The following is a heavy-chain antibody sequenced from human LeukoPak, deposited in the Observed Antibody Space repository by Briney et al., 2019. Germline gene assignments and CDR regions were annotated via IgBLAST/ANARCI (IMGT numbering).Heavy chain of an antibody. V-gene: IGHV4-59*01. J-gene: IGHJ5*01. D-gene: IGHD3-10*01. CDR2: NHYTGST. CDR1: GGSISTYY. CDR3: ARGRSGGDWFDS. Sequence: PSETLSLTCTVFGGSISTYYWTWIRQPPGKGLEWRGYNHYTGSTNHNPSLKSRVTMSVDTSKNQFSLKLSSVTAADTAVYYCARGRSGGDWFDSWGQGTLVTVSS.